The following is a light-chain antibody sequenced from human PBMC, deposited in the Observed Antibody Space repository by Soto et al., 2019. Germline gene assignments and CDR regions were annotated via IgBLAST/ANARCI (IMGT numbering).Light chain of an antibody. Sequence: DIQMTKSPSTLSASVGDRVTITCRASQSISSWLAWYQQKPGKAPKLLIYKASTLQSGVPSRFSGSGSGTEFTLAISSLQPDDSATDYCQQYNDNWTFGQGTKVEIK. CDR3: QQYNDNWT. CDR2: KAS. V-gene: IGKV1-5*03. J-gene: IGKJ1*01. CDR1: QSISSW.